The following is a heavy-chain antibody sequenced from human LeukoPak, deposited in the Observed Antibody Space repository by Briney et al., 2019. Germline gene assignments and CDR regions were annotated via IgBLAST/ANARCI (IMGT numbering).Heavy chain of an antibody. D-gene: IGHD3-10*01. Sequence: GGSLRLSCAASGFIFSSNEMNWVRQAPGKGLEWVSYISSSGSTTYYADSVKGRFTISRDNSKNTLYLQMNSLRAEDTAVYYCAKDKNVITMVRGVIMHAFDIWGQGTMVTVSS. J-gene: IGHJ3*02. CDR1: GFIFSSNE. CDR2: ISSSGSTT. CDR3: AKDKNVITMVRGVIMHAFDI. V-gene: IGHV3-23*01.